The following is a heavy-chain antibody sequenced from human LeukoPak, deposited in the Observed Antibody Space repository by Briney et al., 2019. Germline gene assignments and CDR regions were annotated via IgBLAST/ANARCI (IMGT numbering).Heavy chain of an antibody. V-gene: IGHV3-30*04. CDR3: ARDRHGGKGGFDY. CDR1: GFTFSSYA. CDR2: ISYDGSNK. Sequence: GGSLRLSCAASGFTFSSYAMHWVRQAPGKGLEWVAVISYDGSNKYYADSVKGRFTISRDNSKNTLYLQMNSLRAEDTAVYYCARDRHGGKGGFDYWGQGTLVTVSS. D-gene: IGHD4-23*01. J-gene: IGHJ4*02.